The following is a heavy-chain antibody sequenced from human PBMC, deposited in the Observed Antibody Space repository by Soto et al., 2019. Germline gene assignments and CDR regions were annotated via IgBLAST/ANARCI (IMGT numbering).Heavy chain of an antibody. D-gene: IGHD1-7*01. Sequence: QLHLQESGPGLVKPSEALSLTCIVSGGFITTSTYYWGWVRQPPGEGLEWVGSIDSSGSTYYNPSLQSRVTIFVATSNYQFSLRLNSVTAADTAVYYCAREWNYHGEGWFDPWGQGTLVTVSS. V-gene: IGHV4-39*02. CDR1: GGFITTSTYY. CDR3: AREWNYHGEGWFDP. J-gene: IGHJ5*02. CDR2: IDSSGST.